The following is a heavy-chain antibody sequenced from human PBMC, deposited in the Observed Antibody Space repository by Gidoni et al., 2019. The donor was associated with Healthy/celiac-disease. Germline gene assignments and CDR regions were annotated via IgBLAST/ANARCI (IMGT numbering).Heavy chain of an antibody. CDR1: GFTFSRYS. CDR2: ISSSSSTI. CDR3: ARDAVVPAAPYNWFDP. Sequence: EVQLVVSGGGLVQPGGSLRLSCAASGFTFSRYSMNWVRQAPGKGLEWVSYISSSSSTIYYADSVKGRFTISRDNAKDSLYLQMNSLRAEDTAVYYCARDAVVPAAPYNWFDPWGQGTLVTVSS. J-gene: IGHJ5*02. V-gene: IGHV3-48*01. D-gene: IGHD2-2*01.